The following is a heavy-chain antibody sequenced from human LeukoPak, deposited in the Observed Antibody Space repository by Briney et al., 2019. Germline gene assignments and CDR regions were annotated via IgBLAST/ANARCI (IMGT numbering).Heavy chain of an antibody. CDR3: ARGYSSSWYTGYFDY. Sequence: GGSLRLSCAASGFTFDDYGMSWVRQAPGKGLEWVSGINWNGGSTGYADSVKGRFTISRDNAKNSLYLQMNSLGAEDTALYYCARGYSSSWYTGYFDYWGQGTLVTVSS. J-gene: IGHJ4*02. D-gene: IGHD6-13*01. CDR1: GFTFDDYG. CDR2: INWNGGST. V-gene: IGHV3-20*04.